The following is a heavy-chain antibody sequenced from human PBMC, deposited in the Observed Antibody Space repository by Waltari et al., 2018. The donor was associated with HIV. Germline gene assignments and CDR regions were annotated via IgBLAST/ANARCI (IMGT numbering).Heavy chain of an antibody. V-gene: IGHV4-39*07. CDR1: GGSVGCSSTY. D-gene: IGHD3-16*01. CDR3: APYYYISSRHYFDS. CDR2: INYSGNS. J-gene: IGHJ4*02. Sequence: QLQLQESGPGLVKPSEPLSLPCTVSGGSVGCSSTYWGWIRQPPGKGLEWIGRINYSGNSHYNPSIKSRVTIPVDTSKTQPSLNLSSVTAADTAVYYCAPYYYISSRHYFDSWGQGTLVTVSS.